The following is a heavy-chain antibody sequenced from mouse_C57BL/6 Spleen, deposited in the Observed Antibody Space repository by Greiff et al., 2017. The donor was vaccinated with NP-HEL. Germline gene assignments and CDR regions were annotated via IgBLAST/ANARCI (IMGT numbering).Heavy chain of an antibody. J-gene: IGHJ4*01. V-gene: IGHV1-5*01. CDR1: GYTFTSYW. Sequence: EVQLQQSGTVLARPGASVKMSCKTSGYTFTSYWMHWVKQRPGQGLEWIGAIYPGNSDTSYNQKFKGKAKLTAVTSASTAYMELSSLTNEDSAVYYCTRSDSNYEDYAMDYWGQGTSVTVSS. CDR2: IYPGNSDT. D-gene: IGHD2-5*01. CDR3: TRSDSNYEDYAMDY.